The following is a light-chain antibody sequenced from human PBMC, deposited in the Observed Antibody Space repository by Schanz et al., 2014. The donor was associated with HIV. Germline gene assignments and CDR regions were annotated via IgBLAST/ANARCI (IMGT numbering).Light chain of an antibody. CDR2: AAS. V-gene: IGKV1-39*01. Sequence: DIQMTQSPSSLSASVGDRVNITCRASQTISYYLSWYQQKPGKAPKLLIYAASSLQSGVPSRFSGSGSGTDFTLTISCLQHEDFATYYCQQSYSTMWTFGQGTKVEIK. CDR3: QQSYSTMWT. J-gene: IGKJ1*01. CDR1: QTISYY.